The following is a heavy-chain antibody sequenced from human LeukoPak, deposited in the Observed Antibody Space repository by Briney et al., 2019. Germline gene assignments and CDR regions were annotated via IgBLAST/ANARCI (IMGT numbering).Heavy chain of an antibody. V-gene: IGHV1-69*13. D-gene: IGHD5-18*01. Sequence: ASVKVSCKASGATFSSYAISWVRQAPGQGLEWMGGIIPIFGTANYAQKFQGRVTITSDESTSTAYMELSSLRSEDTAVYYCARSRERAAMGHFDYWGQGTLVTVSS. J-gene: IGHJ4*02. CDR3: ARSRERAAMGHFDY. CDR2: IIPIFGTA. CDR1: GATFSSYA.